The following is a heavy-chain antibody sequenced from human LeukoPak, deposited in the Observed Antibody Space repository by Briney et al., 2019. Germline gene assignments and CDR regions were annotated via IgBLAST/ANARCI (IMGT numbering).Heavy chain of an antibody. CDR1: GGSISSGDYY. CDR3: ARETVPAATTNWFDP. J-gene: IGHJ5*02. D-gene: IGHD2-2*01. Sequence: SQTLSLTCTVSGGSISSGDYYWRWIRQPPGTGLEWLGYIYYSGSTYYNPSLKSRVTISVDTSKNQFSLKLSSVTAADTAVYYCARETVPAATTNWFDPWGQGTLVTVSS. V-gene: IGHV4-30-4*08. CDR2: IYYSGST.